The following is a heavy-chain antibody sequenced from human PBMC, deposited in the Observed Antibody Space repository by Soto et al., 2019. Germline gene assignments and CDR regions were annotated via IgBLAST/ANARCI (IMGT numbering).Heavy chain of an antibody. CDR3: AHLSMGVRYYEQVYYLDV. J-gene: IGHJ6*03. Sequence: QITLKASGPTPVKPTQTLTLTCTFSGFSLSTSGVGVGWIRQPPGKALEWFALIYWDDDKRYSPSLKSRLTITQDTAKNQVVLTMTNMDPVDTATYYCAHLSMGVRYYEQVYYLDVWGKGATVTVSS. D-gene: IGHD3-16*01. CDR1: GFSLSTSGVG. CDR2: IYWDDDK. V-gene: IGHV2-5*02.